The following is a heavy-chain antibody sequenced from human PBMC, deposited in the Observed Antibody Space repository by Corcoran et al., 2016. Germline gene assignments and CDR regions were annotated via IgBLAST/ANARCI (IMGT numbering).Heavy chain of an antibody. CDR3: AKCRSSGWGPRAFVI. V-gene: IGHV3-30*18. CDR1: GLTFSSYG. Sequence: QVQLVESGGGVVQPGRSLRLSCAASGLTFSSYGMHWVRQAPGKGLEWVAVISYDGSNKYYADSVKGRFTISRDNSKNTMYLQMNSLRAEDTAVYYCAKCRSSGWGPRAFVIWGQGTMVTVSS. J-gene: IGHJ3*02. CDR2: ISYDGSNK. D-gene: IGHD6-19*01.